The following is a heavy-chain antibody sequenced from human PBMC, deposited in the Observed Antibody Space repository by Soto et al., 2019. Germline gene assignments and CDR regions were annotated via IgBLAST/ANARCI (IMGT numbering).Heavy chain of an antibody. J-gene: IGHJ6*02. CDR2: ISGSGGST. CDR1: GFTFSSYA. CDR3: AKDLAAAGSYGMDV. V-gene: IGHV3-23*01. Sequence: EVQLLESGGGLVQPGGSLRLSCAASGFTFSSYAMSWVRQAPGKGLEWVSAISGSGGSTYYADSVKGRFTISRDNSKNTMYLQMNSLRAEDTAVYYGAKDLAAAGSYGMDVWGQGTTVTGSS. D-gene: IGHD6-13*01.